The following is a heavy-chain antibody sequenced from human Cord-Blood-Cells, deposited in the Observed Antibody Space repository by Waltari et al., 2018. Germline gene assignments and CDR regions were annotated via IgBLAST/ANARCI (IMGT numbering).Heavy chain of an antibody. CDR3: TRHGAYCGGDCYDY. Sequence: EVQLVESGGGLVQPGGSLKLSCAASGFPFIGSAINWVRQASGKGLEWVGRMRSKANSYATAYAASVKGRFTISRDDSKNTAYLQMNSLKTEDTAVYYCTRHGAYCGGDCYDYWGQGTLVTVSS. D-gene: IGHD2-21*01. V-gene: IGHV3-73*02. CDR2: MRSKANSYAT. J-gene: IGHJ4*02. CDR1: GFPFIGSA.